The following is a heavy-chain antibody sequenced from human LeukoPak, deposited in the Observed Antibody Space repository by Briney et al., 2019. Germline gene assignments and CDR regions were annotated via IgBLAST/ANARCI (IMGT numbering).Heavy chain of an antibody. CDR1: GFTFSSYS. J-gene: IGHJ4*02. V-gene: IGHV3-21*01. CDR3: ARVVVVAATKYLDY. CDR2: ISSSSGYI. Sequence: GGSLRLSCAVSGFTFSSYSVNWVRQAPGKGLEWVSSISSSSGYIYYADSVKGRFTISRDNAKNSLYLQMNSLRAEDTAVYYCARVVVVAATKYLDYWGQGTLVTVYS. D-gene: IGHD2-15*01.